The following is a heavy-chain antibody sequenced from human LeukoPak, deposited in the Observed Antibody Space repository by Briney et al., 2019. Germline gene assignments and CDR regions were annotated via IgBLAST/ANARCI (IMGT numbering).Heavy chain of an antibody. CDR1: GFTFSSYD. J-gene: IGHJ4*02. V-gene: IGHV3-30*02. Sequence: GGSLRLSCAASGFTFSSYDMHWVRQAPGKGLGWVAFIRYDGNIKYFADSVKGRFTISRDTSKNTLYLQMNSLKTEDTAVYYCTRVRRGYSYGVDYWGQGTLVTVSS. CDR3: TRVRRGYSYGVDY. CDR2: IRYDGNIK. D-gene: IGHD5-18*01.